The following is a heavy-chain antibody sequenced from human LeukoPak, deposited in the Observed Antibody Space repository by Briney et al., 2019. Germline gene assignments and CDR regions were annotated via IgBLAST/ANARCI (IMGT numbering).Heavy chain of an antibody. Sequence: SETLSLTCAVYGGSFSGYYWSWIRQPPGKGLEWIGEINHSGSTNYKPSLKSRVTISVDTSKNQFSLKLSSVTAADTAVYYCARASIAAAGDWFDPWGQGTLVTVSS. V-gene: IGHV4-34*01. CDR3: ARASIAAAGDWFDP. CDR2: INHSGST. CDR1: GGSFSGYY. J-gene: IGHJ5*02. D-gene: IGHD6-13*01.